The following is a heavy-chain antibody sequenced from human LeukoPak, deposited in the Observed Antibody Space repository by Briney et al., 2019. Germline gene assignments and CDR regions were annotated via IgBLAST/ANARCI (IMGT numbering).Heavy chain of an antibody. D-gene: IGHD3-3*01. CDR1: GFTISSYA. V-gene: IGHV3-30-3*01. J-gene: IGHJ6*02. Sequence: GRSLRVSCAASGFTISSYAMHWVRQAPGKGLEWVAVISYDGSNKYYADSVKGRFTISRDNTKNTLYLQMNSLRAEDTAVYYCARDSDFWSGYYSHYYYGMDVWGQGTTVTVSS. CDR3: ARDSDFWSGYYSHYYYGMDV. CDR2: ISYDGSNK.